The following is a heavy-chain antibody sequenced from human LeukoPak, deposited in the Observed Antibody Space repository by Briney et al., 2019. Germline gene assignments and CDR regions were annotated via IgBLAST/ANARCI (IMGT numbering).Heavy chain of an antibody. CDR2: IYDSGNT. CDR3: ARVGYCSSASCYSQGAFDI. CDR1: GDSVSTTDYY. D-gene: IGHD2-2*01. V-gene: IGHV4-30-4*01. Sequence: SQTLSLTCTVSGDSVSTTDYYWTWIRQPRGRGLEWIGYIYDSGNTYYNPPLKSRITISVNTSNNQVSLKLRSVTAADTAVYYCARVGYCSSASCYSQGAFDIWGQGTMVTVFS. J-gene: IGHJ3*02.